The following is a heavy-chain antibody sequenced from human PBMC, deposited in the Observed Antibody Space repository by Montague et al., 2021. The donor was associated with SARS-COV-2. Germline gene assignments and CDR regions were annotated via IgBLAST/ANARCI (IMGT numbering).Heavy chain of an antibody. J-gene: IGHJ1*01. V-gene: IGHV4-4*02. Sequence: SETLSLTCAVSGGSISSSNWWSRVRLPPGKGLEWIGEIYHSRSTNNNTSPKSRLTISVDKTKNQFSLKLSSVTAADTAAYYCSSRGAVAGKVYFQHWGQGTLVTVSS. CDR1: GGSISSSNW. CDR2: IYHSRST. CDR3: SSRGAVAGKVYFQH. D-gene: IGHD6-19*01.